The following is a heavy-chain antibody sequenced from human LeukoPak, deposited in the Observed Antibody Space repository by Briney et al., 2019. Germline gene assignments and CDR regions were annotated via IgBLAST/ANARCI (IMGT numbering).Heavy chain of an antibody. V-gene: IGHV4-59*01. D-gene: IGHD4-11*01. CDR2: IDHTGTT. Sequence: PSETLSLTCSVSDDSITIYYWTWIRQPPGKGLEWIGYIDHTGTTNYNPSLNSRVTISRDTSKNHFSLQLSSVTAADTAVYFCARGRVSSSTWHSTYYYYFYMDVWGEGTTVTVSS. CDR3: ARGRVSSSTWHSTYYYYFYMDV. CDR1: DDSITIYY. J-gene: IGHJ6*03.